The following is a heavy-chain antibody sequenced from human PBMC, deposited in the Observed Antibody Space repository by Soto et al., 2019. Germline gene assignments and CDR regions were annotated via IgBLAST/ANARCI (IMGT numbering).Heavy chain of an antibody. D-gene: IGHD1-1*01. J-gene: IGHJ4*02. CDR2: ISYDGSNK. CDR3: ARGTAGAYDY. CDR1: GFTFNSYA. V-gene: IGHV3-30-3*01. Sequence: GSLRLSCAASGFTFNSYARHWVRQAPGKGLEWVAVISYDGSNKYYADSVKGRFTISRDNSKNTLYLQMNSLRAEDTAVYYCARGTAGAYDYWGQGTLVTVSS.